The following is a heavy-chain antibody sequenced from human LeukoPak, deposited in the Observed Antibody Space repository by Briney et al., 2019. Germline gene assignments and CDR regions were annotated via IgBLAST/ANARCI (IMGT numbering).Heavy chain of an antibody. J-gene: IGHJ5*02. CDR2: ISGSGSST. CDR3: AKDVSVRGVKGNWFDP. Sequence: GGTLRLSCAASGFTFRRYGMSWVRQAPEKGLEWVSAISGSGSSTYYGDSVKGRFTISRDNSKNTLYLRMNSLRAEDTAVYYCAKDVSVRGVKGNWFDPWGQGTLVTVSS. CDR1: GFTFRRYG. D-gene: IGHD3-10*01. V-gene: IGHV3-23*01.